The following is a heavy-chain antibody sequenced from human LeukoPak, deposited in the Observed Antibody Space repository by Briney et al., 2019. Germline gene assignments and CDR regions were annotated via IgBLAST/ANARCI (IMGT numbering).Heavy chain of an antibody. D-gene: IGHD3-10*01. CDR2: INPNSGGT. CDR1: GYTFTGYY. V-gene: IGHV1-2*02. CDR3: ALGTLWFGEPHDAFDI. Sequence: ASVKVSCKASGYTFTGYYMHWVRQAPGQGLEWMGWINPNSGGTNYAQKFQGRVTMTRDTSISTAYMELSRLRSDDTAVYYCALGTLWFGEPHDAFDIWGQGTMVTVSS. J-gene: IGHJ3*02.